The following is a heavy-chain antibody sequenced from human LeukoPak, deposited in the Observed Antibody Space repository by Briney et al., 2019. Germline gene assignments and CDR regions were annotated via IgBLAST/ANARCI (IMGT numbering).Heavy chain of an antibody. J-gene: IGHJ4*02. CDR1: GGSISSYY. V-gene: IGHV4-59*08. CDR2: IYYSGST. D-gene: IGHD4-23*01. Sequence: PSETLSLTCTVYGGSISSYYWSWIRQPPGKGLEWIGYIYYSGSTNYNPSLKSRVTISVDTSKNQFSLKVSSVTAADTAVYYCARSTTVVTHLDYWGQGTLVTVS. CDR3: ARSTTVVTHLDY.